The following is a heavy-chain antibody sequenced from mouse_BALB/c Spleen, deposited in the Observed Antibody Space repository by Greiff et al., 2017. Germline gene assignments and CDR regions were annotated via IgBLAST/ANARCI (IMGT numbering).Heavy chain of an antibody. J-gene: IGHJ4*01. Sequence: VQLQQSGAELARPGASVKLSCKASGYTFTSYWMQWVKQRPGQGLEWIGAIYPGDGDTRYTQKFKGKATLTADKSSSTAYMQLSSLASEDSAVYYGAREGFYYGSSYRAMDYWGQGTSVTVSS. CDR3: AREGFYYGSSYRAMDY. CDR2: IYPGDGDT. CDR1: GYTFTSYW. V-gene: IGHV1-87*01. D-gene: IGHD1-1*01.